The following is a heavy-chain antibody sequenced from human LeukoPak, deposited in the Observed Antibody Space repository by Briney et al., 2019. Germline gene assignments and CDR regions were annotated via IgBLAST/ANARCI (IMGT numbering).Heavy chain of an antibody. D-gene: IGHD2-2*01. CDR1: GFAFSSYS. Sequence: GGSLRLSCAASGFAFSSYSMNWVRQAPGKGLEWVSSISSGSSFKYYADSVKGRYTISRDNAKNSLYLQMSGLRAEDTAVYYCASEYQQPLAYWGQGALLTVSS. J-gene: IGHJ4*02. CDR2: ISSGSSFK. CDR3: ASEYQQPLAY. V-gene: IGHV3-21*01.